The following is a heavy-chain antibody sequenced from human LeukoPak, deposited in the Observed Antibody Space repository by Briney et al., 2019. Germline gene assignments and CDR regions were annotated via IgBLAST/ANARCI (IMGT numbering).Heavy chain of an antibody. D-gene: IGHD4-17*01. J-gene: IGHJ4*02. Sequence: TSETLSLTCTVSGGSISSGGYYWSWIRQHPGKGLEWIGYIYYSGSTYYNPSLKSRVTISVDTSKNQFSLKLSSVTAADTAVYYCARVAYGDYDTTVLDYWGQGTLVTVSS. V-gene: IGHV4-31*03. CDR2: IYYSGST. CDR1: GGSISSGGYY. CDR3: ARVAYGDYDTTVLDY.